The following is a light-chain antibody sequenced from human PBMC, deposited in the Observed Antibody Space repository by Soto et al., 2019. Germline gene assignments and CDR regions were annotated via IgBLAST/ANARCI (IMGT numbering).Light chain of an antibody. CDR3: QQSYSTTWT. J-gene: IGKJ1*01. V-gene: IGKV1-39*01. CDR2: AAS. Sequence: DVQMTQSPSTLSASEGESVTITCRASQSSSTWLAWYQQKPGKATKLLIYAASSLQSGVPSRFSGSGSGTDFTLTISSLQPEDFATYYCQQSYSTTWTFGQGTKADI. CDR1: QSSSTW.